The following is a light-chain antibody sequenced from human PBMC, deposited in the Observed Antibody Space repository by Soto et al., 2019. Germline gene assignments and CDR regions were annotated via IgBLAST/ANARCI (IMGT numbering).Light chain of an antibody. J-gene: IGKJ2*01. Sequence: DIELTQSPATLSLSPGERATLSCRASQSVSRFLAWYQQKPGQAPRLLIYDASKRATGIPARFSATGSASDFALTINSLEPEDFAVYYCQQYVASPYTFGQGTKVDIK. CDR1: QSVSRF. V-gene: IGKV3-11*01. CDR2: DAS. CDR3: QQYVASPYT.